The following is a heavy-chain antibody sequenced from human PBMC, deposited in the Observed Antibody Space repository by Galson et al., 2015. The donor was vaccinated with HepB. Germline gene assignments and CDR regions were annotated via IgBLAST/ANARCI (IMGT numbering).Heavy chain of an antibody. CDR3: ARVIRWGGLDY. CDR2: IYYSGST. CDR1: GGSISSYY. J-gene: IGHJ4*02. D-gene: IGHD5-24*01. V-gene: IGHV4-59*01. Sequence: ETLSLTCTVSGGSISSYYWSWIRQPPGKGLEWIGYIYYSGSTNYNPSLKSRVTISVDTSKNQFSLKLSSVTAADTAVYYCARVIRWGGLDYWGQGTLVTVSS.